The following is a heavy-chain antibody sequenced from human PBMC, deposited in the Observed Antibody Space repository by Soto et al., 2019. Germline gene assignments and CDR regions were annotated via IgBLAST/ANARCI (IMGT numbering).Heavy chain of an antibody. CDR1: GYTFTSYA. Sequence: ASVKVSCKASGYTFTSYAMHWVRQAPGQRREWMGWINAGNGNTKYSQKFQGRVTITRDTSASTAYMELSSLRSEDTAVYYCARDQDIVVVPAAIQTDYYYGMDVWGQGTTVTVSS. J-gene: IGHJ6*01. CDR3: ARDQDIVVVPAAIQTDYYYGMDV. CDR2: INAGNGNT. V-gene: IGHV1-3*01. D-gene: IGHD2-2*02.